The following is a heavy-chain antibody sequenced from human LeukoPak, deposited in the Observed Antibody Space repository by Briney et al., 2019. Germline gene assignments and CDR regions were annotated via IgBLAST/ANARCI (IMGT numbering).Heavy chain of an antibody. Sequence: GGSLRLSCAASGFTFRSYWMNAVRQAPGKGLEWVSSISSSSSYIYYADSVKGRFTISRDNAKNSLYLQMNSLRAEDTAVYYCASDWHHSSGSLDYWGQGTLVTVSS. CDR1: GFTFRSYW. D-gene: IGHD6-19*01. V-gene: IGHV3-21*01. CDR2: ISSSSSYI. CDR3: ASDWHHSSGSLDY. J-gene: IGHJ4*02.